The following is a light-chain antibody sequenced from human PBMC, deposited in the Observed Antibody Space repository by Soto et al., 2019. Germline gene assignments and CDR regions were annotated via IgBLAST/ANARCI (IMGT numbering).Light chain of an antibody. CDR3: QQYGSSPIT. J-gene: IGKJ5*01. V-gene: IGKV3-20*01. CDR1: QRVSSSY. CDR2: GAS. Sequence: EIVLTQSPGTLSLSPGERATLSCRASQRVSSSYLAWYQQKPGQAPRLLIYGASSRATGIPDRFSGSESGADFTIAISRLEPEDFAVYYCQQYGSSPITFVQGTRLEIK.